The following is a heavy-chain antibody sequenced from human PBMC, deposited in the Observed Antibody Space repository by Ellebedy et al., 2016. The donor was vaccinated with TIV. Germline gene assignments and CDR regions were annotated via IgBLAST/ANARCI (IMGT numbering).Heavy chain of an antibody. Sequence: ASVKVSCKASGYTTNSYGISWVRQAPGQGLERMGWINPNSGGTNYAHKFQGWVTMTRDTSISTAYMELSRLRSDDTAVYYCARDGAGTTVFDYWGQGTLVTVSS. J-gene: IGHJ4*02. CDR2: INPNSGGT. D-gene: IGHD4-17*01. V-gene: IGHV1-2*04. CDR1: GYTTNSYG. CDR3: ARDGAGTTVFDY.